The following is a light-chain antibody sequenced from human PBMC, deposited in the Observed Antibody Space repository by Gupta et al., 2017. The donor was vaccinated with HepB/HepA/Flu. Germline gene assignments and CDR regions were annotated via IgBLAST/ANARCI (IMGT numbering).Light chain of an antibody. Sequence: DIVMTQSPDSLAVSLGERATIDCKSSQNVLYSSNNKNYLAWYQQKPGQPPRLLIYWASTRESGVPYRFRGSGSGTDFTLTISSLQAEDVAVYYCQQNDSSPWTFGRGTKVEIK. J-gene: IGKJ1*01. CDR3: QQNDSSPWT. CDR1: QNVLYSSNNKNY. CDR2: WAS. V-gene: IGKV4-1*01.